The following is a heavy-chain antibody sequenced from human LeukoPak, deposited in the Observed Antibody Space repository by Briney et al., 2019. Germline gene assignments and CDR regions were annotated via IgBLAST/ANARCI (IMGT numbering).Heavy chain of an antibody. V-gene: IGHV3-7*01. J-gene: IGHJ3*02. D-gene: IGHD5-18*01. CDR3: AREGDTAMADDAFDI. CDR2: IKQDGSEK. Sequence: GGSLRLSCAASGFTFSSYWMSWVRQAPGKGLEWVVNIKQDGSEKYYVDSVKGRFTISRDNAKNSLYLQMNSLRAEDTAVYYCAREGDTAMADDAFDIWGQGTMVTVSS. CDR1: GFTFSSYW.